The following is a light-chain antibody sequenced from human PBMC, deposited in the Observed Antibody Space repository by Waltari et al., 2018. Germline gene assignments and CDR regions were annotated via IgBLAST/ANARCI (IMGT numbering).Light chain of an antibody. CDR3: SSYAGNYVA. J-gene: IGLJ2*01. CDR1: RSDVGGYNF. V-gene: IGLV2-11*01. CDR2: YVT. Sequence: QSSLTQPRSVSGSPGQSVNISCTGNRSDVGGYNFVSWYQEHPGTAPKLLISYVTKRPAGVPDRFSGSKSGNTASLTISGLQAEDEADYYCSSYAGNYVAFGGGTKLTVL.